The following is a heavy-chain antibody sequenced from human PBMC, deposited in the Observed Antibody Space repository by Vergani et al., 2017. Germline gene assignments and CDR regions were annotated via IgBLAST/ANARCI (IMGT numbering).Heavy chain of an antibody. Sequence: EVQLLESGGGLVQPGGSLRLSCAASGFTFSSYAMSWVRQAPGKGLEWVSAISGSGGSTYYADSVKGRFTISRDNSKNTLHLQMNSLRAEDTAVYYCAKDVYSSSALPSWFGPYYFDYWGQGTLVTVSS. CDR1: GFTFSSYA. D-gene: IGHD6-6*01. J-gene: IGHJ4*02. V-gene: IGHV3-23*01. CDR3: AKDVYSSSALPSWFGPYYFDY. CDR2: ISGSGGST.